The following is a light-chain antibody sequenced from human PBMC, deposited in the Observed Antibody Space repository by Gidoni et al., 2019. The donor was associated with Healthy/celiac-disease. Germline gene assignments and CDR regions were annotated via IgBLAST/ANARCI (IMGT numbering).Light chain of an antibody. CDR1: SSNIGAGYD. V-gene: IGLV1-40*01. CDR2: GNS. CDR3: QSYDSSLSGSV. Sequence: QSVLTQPPSVSGPPGQRVTIPCTGSSSNIGAGYDVHWYQQLPGTAPKLLIYGNSDRPSGVPDRFSGSKSGTSASPAITGLQAEDEADYYCQSYDSSLSGSVFGGGTKLTVL. J-gene: IGLJ3*02.